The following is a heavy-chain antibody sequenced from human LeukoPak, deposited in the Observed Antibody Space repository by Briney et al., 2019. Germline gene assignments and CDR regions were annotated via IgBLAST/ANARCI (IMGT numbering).Heavy chain of an antibody. V-gene: IGHV3-30*04. D-gene: IGHD2-15*01. J-gene: IGHJ6*03. CDR1: GFTFSSYA. CDR3: ARAVGGYYYYYMDV. CDR2: ISYDGSNK. Sequence: PGGSLRLSCAASGFTFSSYAMHWVRQAPGKGLEWVAVISYDGSNKYYADSVKGRFTISRDNSKNTLYLQMNSLRAEDTAVYYCARAVGGYYYYYMDVWGKGTTVTVSS.